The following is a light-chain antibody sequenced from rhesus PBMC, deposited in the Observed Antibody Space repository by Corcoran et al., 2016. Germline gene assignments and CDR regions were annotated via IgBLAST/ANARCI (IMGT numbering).Light chain of an antibody. CDR1: QGINKE. V-gene: IGKV1-94*01. Sequence: IQMTQSPSSLSASVGDRVTVTCRASQGINKELSWSQQKPGKAPTLLIFAASSLPTGVSSGLSGSGSGTNYTLTISSLQPEDVATYYCLQLYTAPFTFGPGTKLDL. CDR3: LQLYTAPFT. CDR2: AAS. J-gene: IGKJ3*01.